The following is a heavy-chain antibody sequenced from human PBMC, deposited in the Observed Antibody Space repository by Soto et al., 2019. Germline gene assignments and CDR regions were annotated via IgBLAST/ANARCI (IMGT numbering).Heavy chain of an antibody. Sequence: SETLSLTCTVSGGSISSYYWSWIRQPPGKGLEWIGYIYYSGSTNYNPSLKSRVTISVDTSKNQFSLKLSSVTAADTAVYYCARVSTIFGTDYWGQGTLVTVSS. CDR1: GGSISSYY. D-gene: IGHD3-3*01. V-gene: IGHV4-59*01. CDR2: IYYSGST. CDR3: ARVSTIFGTDY. J-gene: IGHJ4*02.